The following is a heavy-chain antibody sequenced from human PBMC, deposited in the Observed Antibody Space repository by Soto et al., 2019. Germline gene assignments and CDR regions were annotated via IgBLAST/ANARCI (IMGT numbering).Heavy chain of an antibody. Sequence: ASVKVSCKASGYTFTGYYMHWVRQAPGQGLEWMGIINPSGGSTSYAQKFQGRVTMTRDTSTSTVYMELSSLRSEDTAVYYCAREGSVTASFDYWGQGTLVTVSS. D-gene: IGHD2-21*02. CDR1: GYTFTGYY. J-gene: IGHJ4*02. V-gene: IGHV1-46*03. CDR2: INPSGGST. CDR3: AREGSVTASFDY.